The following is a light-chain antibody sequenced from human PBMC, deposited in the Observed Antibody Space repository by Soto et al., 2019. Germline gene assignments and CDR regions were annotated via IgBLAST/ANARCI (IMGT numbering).Light chain of an antibody. V-gene: IGKV1-39*01. J-gene: IGKJ5*01. CDR1: RNVSIY. CDR3: QQSHKMPP. Sequence: PLTQSPSSLAASVGDRLTLTCRASRNVSIYLNWYQHKPGKGPTLLIHATSNLQIGIPAHFSGSASGTEFTLTISILEPDDFGTYYCQQSHKMPPFGQGTRLVIK. CDR2: ATS.